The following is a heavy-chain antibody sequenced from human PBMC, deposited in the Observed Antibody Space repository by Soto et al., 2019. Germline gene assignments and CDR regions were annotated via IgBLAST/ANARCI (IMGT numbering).Heavy chain of an antibody. CDR2: VHFSGPT. CDR3: ARYCNNFDCHHLYYFDS. CDR1: DGSVRNGMYY. D-gene: IGHD2-8*01. Sequence: QVQLQESGPGLVKPSETLSLTCSVSDGSVRNGMYYWSWVRQPPGKGLEWLGNVHFSGPTIYNPSRVGRVGVSVGRASNQVFLELTSVTAADTAIYYCARYCNNFDCHHLYYFDSWGQGTQVTVSS. J-gene: IGHJ4*02. V-gene: IGHV4-61*01.